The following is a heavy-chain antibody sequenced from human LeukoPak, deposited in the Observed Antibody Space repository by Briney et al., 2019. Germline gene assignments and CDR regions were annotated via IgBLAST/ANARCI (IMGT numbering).Heavy chain of an antibody. Sequence: GGSLRLSCAASGLTFRSYGMHWVRQAPGKGLEWVAVISYDGSNKYYADSVKGRFTISRDNSKNTLYLQMNSLRADDTAVYYCVKDSPPRYSGSPPAYWGQRTLVTVSS. CDR3: VKDSPPRYSGSPPAY. CDR2: ISYDGSNK. J-gene: IGHJ4*02. D-gene: IGHD1-26*01. V-gene: IGHV3-30*18. CDR1: GLTFRSYG.